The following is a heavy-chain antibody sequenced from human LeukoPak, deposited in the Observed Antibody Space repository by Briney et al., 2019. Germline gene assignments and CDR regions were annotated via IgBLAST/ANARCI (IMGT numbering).Heavy chain of an antibody. J-gene: IGHJ4*02. D-gene: IGHD6-13*01. V-gene: IGHV4-34*01. CDR2: ISHSGST. Sequence: SETLSLTCAVYGGSFSGYYWSWIRQPPGKGLEWIGEISHSGSTNYNPSLKSRVTISVDTSKNQFSLKLSSVTAADTAVYYCARAPRGIAPNAFDYWGQGTLVTVSS. CDR3: ARAPRGIAPNAFDY. CDR1: GGSFSGYY.